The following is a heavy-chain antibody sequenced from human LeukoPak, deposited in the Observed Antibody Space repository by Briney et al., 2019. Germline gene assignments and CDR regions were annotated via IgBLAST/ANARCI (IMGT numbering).Heavy chain of an antibody. CDR3: AKGPYAGVYYFDY. CDR1: GFTFSSYA. V-gene: IGHV3-23*01. D-gene: IGHD2-2*01. CDR2: ISGSGGGT. J-gene: IGHJ4*02. Sequence: GGSLRLSCAASGFTFSSYAMSWVRQAPGKGLEWVSAISGSGGGTYYADSVKGRFTISRDNSKNTLYLQMNSLRAEDTAVYYCAKGPYAGVYYFDYWGQGTLVTVSS.